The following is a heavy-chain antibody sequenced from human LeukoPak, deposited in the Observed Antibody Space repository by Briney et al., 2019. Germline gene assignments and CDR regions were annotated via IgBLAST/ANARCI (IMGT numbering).Heavy chain of an antibody. CDR1: GGSFSGYY. V-gene: IGHV4-34*01. Sequence: SETLSLTCAVYGGSFSGYYWSWIRQPPGKGLEWIGEINHSGSTNYNPSLKSRVTISVDTSKNQFSLKLSSVTAADTAVYYCARYYYGSGSYYNKMYKRSYYFDYWGQGTLVTVSS. D-gene: IGHD3-10*01. J-gene: IGHJ4*02. CDR2: INHSGST. CDR3: ARYYYGSGSYYNKMYKRSYYFDY.